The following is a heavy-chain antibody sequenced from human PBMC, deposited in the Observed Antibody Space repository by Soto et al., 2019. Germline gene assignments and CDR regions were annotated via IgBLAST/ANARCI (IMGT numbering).Heavy chain of an antibody. V-gene: IGHV3-11*01. Sequence: GSLRLSCAASGFTFSDYYMSWIRQAPGKGLEWVSYISSSGSTIYYADSVKGRFTISRDNAKNSLYLQMNSLRAEDTAVYYCAREGAYSSSWPEYYYYGMDVWGQGTTVTVS. CDR3: AREGAYSSSWPEYYYYGMDV. J-gene: IGHJ6*02. D-gene: IGHD6-13*01. CDR2: ISSSGSTI. CDR1: GFTFSDYY.